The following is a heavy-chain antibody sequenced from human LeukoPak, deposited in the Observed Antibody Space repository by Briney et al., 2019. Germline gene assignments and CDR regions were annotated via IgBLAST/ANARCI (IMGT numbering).Heavy chain of an antibody. V-gene: IGHV5-51*01. Sequence: GESLKISCKGSGYSFTSYWIVWVRQMPGKGLEWMGIIYPGDSDTRYSPSFQGQVTISADKSISTAYLRWSSLKASDTAMYYCARRPLPHYVWGSENWFDPWGQGTLVTVSS. J-gene: IGHJ5*02. CDR3: ARRPLPHYVWGSENWFDP. CDR2: IYPGDSDT. CDR1: GYSFTSYW. D-gene: IGHD3-16*01.